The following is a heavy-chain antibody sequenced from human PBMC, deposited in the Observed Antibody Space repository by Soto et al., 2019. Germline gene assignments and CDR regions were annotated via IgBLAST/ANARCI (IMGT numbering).Heavy chain of an antibody. CDR3: ARGSSSPFDP. CDR2: IYYSGST. CDR1: GGSVSSGSYY. V-gene: IGHV4-61*01. J-gene: IGHJ5*02. D-gene: IGHD6-13*01. Sequence: SETLSLTCTVSGGSVSSGSYYWSWIRQPPGKGLEWIGYIYYSGSTNYNPSLKSRVTISVDTSKNQFSLKLSSVTAADPAVYYCARGSSSPFDPWGQGTLVTV.